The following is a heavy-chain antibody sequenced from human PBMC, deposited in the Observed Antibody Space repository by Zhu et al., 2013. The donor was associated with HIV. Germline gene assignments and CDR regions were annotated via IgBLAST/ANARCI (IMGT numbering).Heavy chain of an antibody. J-gene: IGHJ6*03. CDR2: IYYSGST. V-gene: IGHV4-38-2*02. D-gene: IGHD4-17*01. CDR1: GFTFSGYY. Sequence: VQVVESGGGLVKPGGSLRLSCAASGFTFSGYYMSWIRRTPGKGLEWIGSIYYSGSTYYNPSLKSRVTISVDTSKNQFSLKLSSVTAADTAVYYCARDGAGPKSRSYYYYYYMDVWGKGTTVTVSS. CDR3: ARDGAGPKSRSYYYYYYMDV.